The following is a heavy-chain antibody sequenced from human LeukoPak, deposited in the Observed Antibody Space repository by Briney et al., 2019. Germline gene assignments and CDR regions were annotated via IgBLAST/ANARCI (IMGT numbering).Heavy chain of an antibody. Sequence: PGRSLRLSCAASGFTFSSYAMSWVRQAPGKGLEWVSAISGSGGSTYYADSVKGRFTISRDNSKNTLYLQMNSLRAEDTAVYYCARDSDYDSSGYYGLDYWGQGTLVTVSS. CDR1: GFTFSSYA. CDR2: ISGSGGST. J-gene: IGHJ4*02. CDR3: ARDSDYDSSGYYGLDY. V-gene: IGHV3-23*01. D-gene: IGHD3-22*01.